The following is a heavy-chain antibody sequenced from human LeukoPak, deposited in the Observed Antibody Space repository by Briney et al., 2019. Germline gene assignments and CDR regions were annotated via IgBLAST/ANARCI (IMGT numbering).Heavy chain of an antibody. V-gene: IGHV4-4*02. CDR2: ISHSGST. Sequence: SGTLTLTCIVSGGSISSGYWWSWVRQSPGKGLEWIGEISHSGSTNYNPSLKSRVTISVDTSKNQFSLKLSSVTAADTAVYYCARTIRFLEGVRRSGYYYMDVWGKGTTVTVSS. D-gene: IGHD3-3*01. CDR1: GGSISSGYW. CDR3: ARTIRFLEGVRRSGYYYMDV. J-gene: IGHJ6*03.